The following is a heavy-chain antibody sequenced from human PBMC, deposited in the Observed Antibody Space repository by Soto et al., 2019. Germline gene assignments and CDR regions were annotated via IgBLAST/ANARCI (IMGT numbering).Heavy chain of an antibody. CDR3: SIGYCSSTCCYGCFDP. D-gene: IGHD2-2*01. CDR1: GGSISSSNW. J-gene: IGHJ5*02. V-gene: IGHV4-4*02. Sequence: SETLSLTCAVSGGSISSSNWRRWVRQPPGKGLEWIGAIYHSGSTNYTPSLKSRVTISVDKSKNQFSLKLSSVTAADTAVYYCSIGYCSSTCCYGCFDPWGQVTLVTVSS. CDR2: IYHSGST.